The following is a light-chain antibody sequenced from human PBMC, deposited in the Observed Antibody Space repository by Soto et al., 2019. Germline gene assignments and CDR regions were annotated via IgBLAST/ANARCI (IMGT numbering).Light chain of an antibody. J-gene: IGLJ2*01. V-gene: IGLV1-44*01. CDR2: SNN. CDR1: SSNIGSKS. Sequence: QSVLTQPPSVYGTPGQRVNMSCSGSSSNIGSKSVSWYQHLPQTATKLLIYSNNQRPSEVPGRFSGAKSGTSASLAISGLQSGDETQYYCAAWDESLNVLVFGGGAKLTVL. CDR3: AAWDESLNVLV.